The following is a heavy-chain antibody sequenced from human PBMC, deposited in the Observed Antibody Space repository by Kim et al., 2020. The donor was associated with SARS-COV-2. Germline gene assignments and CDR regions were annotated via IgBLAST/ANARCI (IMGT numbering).Heavy chain of an antibody. CDR1: GFTFSSYS. J-gene: IGHJ6*02. V-gene: IGHV3-48*02. CDR2: ISSSSSTI. Sequence: GGSLRLSCAASGFTFSSYSMNWVRQAPGKGLEWVSYISSSSSTIYYADSVKGRFTISRDNAKNSLYLQMNSLRDEDTAVYYCVRDWTQTCIFSGVWLGDVDVWGQGTTVTVSS. CDR3: VRDWTQTCIFSGVWLGDVDV. D-gene: IGHD3-10*01.